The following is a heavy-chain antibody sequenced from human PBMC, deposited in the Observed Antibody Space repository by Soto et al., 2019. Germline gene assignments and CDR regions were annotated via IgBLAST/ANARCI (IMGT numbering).Heavy chain of an antibody. CDR1: GGSISSYY. D-gene: IGHD6-13*01. CDR2: IYCSGST. J-gene: IGHJ4*02. V-gene: IGHV4-59*01. CDR3: ARGKKYSSSWFV. Sequence: SETPSLTCTVSGGSISSYYWSWIRQPPGKGLEWIGYIYCSGSTNYNPSLKSRVTISVDTSKNQLSLKLSSVTAADTAVYYCARGKKYSSSWFVWGQGTLVTVSS.